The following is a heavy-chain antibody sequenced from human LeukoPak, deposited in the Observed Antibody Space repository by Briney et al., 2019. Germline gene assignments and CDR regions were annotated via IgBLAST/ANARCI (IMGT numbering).Heavy chain of an antibody. V-gene: IGHV3-9*01. CDR2: ISWNSGSI. D-gene: IGHD5-12*01. J-gene: IGHJ4*02. CDR1: GFTFDDYA. Sequence: GGSLRLFCAASGFTFDDYAMHWVRQAPRKGLEWVSGISWNSGSIGYADSVKGRFTISRDNAKNSLYLQMNSLRAEDTALYYCAQSGGYDDYWGQGTLVTVSS. CDR3: AQSGGYDDY.